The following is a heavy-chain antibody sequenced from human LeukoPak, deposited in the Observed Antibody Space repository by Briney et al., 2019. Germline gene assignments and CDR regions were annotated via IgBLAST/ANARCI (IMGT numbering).Heavy chain of an antibody. CDR1: GFSFRSCA. D-gene: IGHD3-10*01. J-gene: IGHJ4*02. V-gene: IGHV3-23*01. CDR2: ISGGGGSS. CDR3: ARAGSFRFDY. Sequence: PGGSLRLSCGASGFSFRSCAMSWVRQAPGKGLEWVSSISGGGGSSFYADSVKGRFTISRDNAKNTLYLQMNDLRAEDTAVYYCARAGSFRFDYWGQGTLVTVSS.